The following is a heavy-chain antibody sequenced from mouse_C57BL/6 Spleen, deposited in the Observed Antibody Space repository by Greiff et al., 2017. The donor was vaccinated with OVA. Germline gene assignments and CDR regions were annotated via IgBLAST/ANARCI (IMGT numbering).Heavy chain of an antibody. Sequence: VQLQESGPGLVQPSQSLSITCTVSGFSLTSYGVHWVRQPPGTGLEWLGVIWSGGSTDYNAAFISRLCISTDHTKSQVFMKMSCLEADDTAIYYWAKKKALGPYAMDDWGQGTSVTVSS. CDR1: GFSLTSYG. J-gene: IGHJ4*01. V-gene: IGHV2-4*01. D-gene: IGHD4-1*01. CDR3: AKKKALGPYAMDD. CDR2: IWSGGST.